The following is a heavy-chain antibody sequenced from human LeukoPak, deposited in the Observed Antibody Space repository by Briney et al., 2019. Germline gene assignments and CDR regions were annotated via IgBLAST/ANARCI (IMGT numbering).Heavy chain of an antibody. J-gene: IGHJ4*02. D-gene: IGHD6-19*01. CDR1: GGSISSSIYY. V-gene: IGHV4-39*01. CDR2: IYYSGTT. Sequence: PSETLSLTCTVSGGSISSSIYYWGWIRQPPGQGLVWIGNIYYSGTTYYNPSLKSRVTISVDTSKNQFSLKLSSVTAADTAVYYCARHAMAVAANDYWGQGTLVTVSS. CDR3: ARHAMAVAANDY.